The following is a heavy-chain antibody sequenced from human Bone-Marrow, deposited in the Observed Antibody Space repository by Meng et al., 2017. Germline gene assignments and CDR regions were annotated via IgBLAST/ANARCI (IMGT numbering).Heavy chain of an antibody. CDR3: ARGSGELLRFLEWLLYPDAFDI. Sequence: SETLSLTCAVYGGSFSGYYWSWIRQPPGKGLEWIGEINHSGSTNYHPSLKSRVTISVDTSKNHFYLKLSSVTAADTAVYYCARGSGELLRFLEWLLYPDAFDIWGQGTMVTVSS. CDR2: INHSGST. V-gene: IGHV4-34*01. CDR1: GGSFSGYY. J-gene: IGHJ3*02. D-gene: IGHD3-3*01.